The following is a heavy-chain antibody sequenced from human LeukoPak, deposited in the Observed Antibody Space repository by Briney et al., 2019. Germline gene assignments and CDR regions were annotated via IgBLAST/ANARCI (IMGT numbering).Heavy chain of an antibody. CDR1: GYTFTSYG. V-gene: IGHV1-18*01. Sequence: ASVKVSCKASGYTFTSYGISWVRQAPGQGLEWMGWISAYNDNTNYAQKLQGRVTMTTETSTSTAYMELRSLRSDDTAVCYCARAPYDSSGYYRDYWGQGTLVTVSS. D-gene: IGHD3-22*01. CDR2: ISAYNDNT. J-gene: IGHJ4*02. CDR3: ARAPYDSSGYYRDY.